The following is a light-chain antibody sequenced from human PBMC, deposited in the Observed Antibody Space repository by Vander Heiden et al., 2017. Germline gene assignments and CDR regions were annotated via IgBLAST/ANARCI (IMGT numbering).Light chain of an antibody. V-gene: IGKV1-39*01. CDR1: QTISSHY. J-gene: IGKJ1*01. CDR3: QQSHSAPRT. CDR2: AAS. Sequence: DIRMTQSPSSLSASVGDRVTITCRASQTISSHYLNWYQQKPGKAPKLLIYAASSLQSGVPSRFSGSGSGTDFTLSISSLQPEDFATYFCQQSHSAPRTFGQGTKVEMK.